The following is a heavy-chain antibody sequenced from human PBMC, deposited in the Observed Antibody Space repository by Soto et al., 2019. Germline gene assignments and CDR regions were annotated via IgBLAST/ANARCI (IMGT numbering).Heavy chain of an antibody. J-gene: IGHJ1*01. CDR1: CYTFTSYG. V-gene: IGHV1-18*01. CDR3: AREEEQMLDH. Sequence: ASVKVSCKASCYTFTSYGISWLRQAPGQGLEWMGWISAYNGNTNYAQKLEGRVTMTTDTYTSTAYMELRSLRSDDTAVYYCAREEEQMLDHWGQGTLVTVSS. CDR2: ISAYNGNT. D-gene: IGHD3-16*01.